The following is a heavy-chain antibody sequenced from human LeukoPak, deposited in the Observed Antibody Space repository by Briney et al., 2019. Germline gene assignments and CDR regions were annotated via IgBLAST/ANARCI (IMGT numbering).Heavy chain of an antibody. CDR3: AREMKDRLDY. CDR1: GFSFSNAC. CDR2: INQDGSTK. Sequence: GGTLTLSCAASGFSFSNACMAWLRQAPGKGLECVANINQDGSTKQYADSGRGRFTISRDNAKNSLYLQLNSLRTEDRGLYHCAREMKDRLDYGGQGTLVTVSS. J-gene: IGHJ4*02. V-gene: IGHV3-7*01. D-gene: IGHD3-16*01.